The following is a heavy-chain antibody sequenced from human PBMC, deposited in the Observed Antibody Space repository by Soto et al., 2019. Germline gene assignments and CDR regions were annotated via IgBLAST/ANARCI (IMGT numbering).Heavy chain of an antibody. Sequence: QVQLVQSGAEVKKPGSSVKVSCKASGGTFSSYAISWVRQAPGQGLEWMGGIIPILGTANYAQKFQCRVTITADESTSTGYMELSSLRSEATAEYYCASKRGIEVAGGDYWGQGTLVTVSS. D-gene: IGHD6-19*01. CDR3: ASKRGIEVAGGDY. J-gene: IGHJ4*02. V-gene: IGHV1-69*01. CDR1: GGTFSSYA. CDR2: IIPILGTA.